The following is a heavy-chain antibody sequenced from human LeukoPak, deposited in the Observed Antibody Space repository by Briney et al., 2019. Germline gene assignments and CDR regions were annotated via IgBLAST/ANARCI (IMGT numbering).Heavy chain of an antibody. CDR3: AKDLGRYCTNGVCYGFDY. V-gene: IGHV3-30*18. Sequence: PGGSLRLSCAASGFTFSAYAMQWVRQAPDKGLEWVAFISYDGSNKYYADSVKGRFTFSRDNSKNTLYLQMNSLRAEDTAIYYCAKDLGRYCTNGVCYGFDYWGQGTLVTVSS. CDR1: GFTFSAYA. J-gene: IGHJ4*02. CDR2: ISYDGSNK. D-gene: IGHD2-8*01.